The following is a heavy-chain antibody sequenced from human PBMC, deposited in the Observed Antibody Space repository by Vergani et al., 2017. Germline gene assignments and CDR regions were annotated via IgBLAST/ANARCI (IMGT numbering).Heavy chain of an antibody. CDR1: GYTFTSYD. V-gene: IGHV1-8*01. Sequence: QVQLVQSGAEVKKPGASVKVSCKASGYTFTSYDINWVRQATGQGLEWMGWMNPNSGNTGYAQKFQGRVTMTRNTSISTGYMELSSLGSEDTAVYYCARGTRYCSGGSCRYYFDYWGQGTLVTVSS. J-gene: IGHJ4*02. CDR3: ARGTRYCSGGSCRYYFDY. CDR2: MNPNSGNT. D-gene: IGHD2-15*01.